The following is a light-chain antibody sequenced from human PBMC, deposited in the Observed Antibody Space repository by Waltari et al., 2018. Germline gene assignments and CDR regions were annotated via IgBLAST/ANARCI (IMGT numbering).Light chain of an antibody. CDR3: QQSYATPRT. Sequence: DIQMTQSPSSLSASVGDRITLSCRTSRSISTYLNWYQQTPGKAPKVLIYAASTLLSGVPSRFSGSGSGTDFNLTISSLQPEDFGTYYCQQSYATPRTFGGGTKVEI. CDR1: RSISTY. J-gene: IGKJ4*01. V-gene: IGKV1-39*01. CDR2: AAS.